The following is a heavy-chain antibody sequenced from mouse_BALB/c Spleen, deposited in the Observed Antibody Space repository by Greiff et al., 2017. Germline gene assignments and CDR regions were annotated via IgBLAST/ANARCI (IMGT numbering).Heavy chain of an antibody. J-gene: IGHJ4*01. V-gene: IGHV2-9*02. CDR1: GFSLTSYG. CDR2: IWAGGST. Sequence: VNVVESGPGLVAPSQSLSITCTVSGFSLTSYGVHWVRQPPGKGLEWLGVIWAGGSTNYNSALMSRLSISKDNSKSQVFLKMNSLQTDDTAMYYCARGGYDGPYAMDYWGQGTSVTVSS. D-gene: IGHD2-2*01. CDR3: ARGGYDGPYAMDY.